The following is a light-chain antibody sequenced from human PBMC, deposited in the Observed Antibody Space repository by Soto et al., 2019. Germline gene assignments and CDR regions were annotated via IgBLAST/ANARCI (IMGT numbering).Light chain of an antibody. CDR3: SSYTSSSTPHYV. CDR1: SSDVGGYNY. V-gene: IGLV2-14*01. Sequence: QSVLTQPASVSGSPGQALTISCTGTSSDVGGYNYVSWYQQHPGKAPKLMIYDVSNRPSGVSNRFSGSKSGNTASLTISGLQAEDEADYYCSSYTSSSTPHYVFGTGTKVTVL. J-gene: IGLJ1*01. CDR2: DVS.